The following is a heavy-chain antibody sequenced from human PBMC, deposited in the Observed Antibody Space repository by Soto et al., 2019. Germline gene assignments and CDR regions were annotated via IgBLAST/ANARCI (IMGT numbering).Heavy chain of an antibody. J-gene: IGHJ5*02. CDR2: ISSSGSTI. D-gene: IGHD3-3*01. CDR3: ARLSGYDFWSANFRFDP. Sequence: PGGSLRLSCAASGFTFSDYYMSWTRQAPGKGLEWVSYISSSGSTIYYADSVKGRFTISRDNAKNSLYLQMNSLRAEDTAVYYCARLSGYDFWSANFRFDPWGQGTLVTVSS. V-gene: IGHV3-11*01. CDR1: GFTFSDYY.